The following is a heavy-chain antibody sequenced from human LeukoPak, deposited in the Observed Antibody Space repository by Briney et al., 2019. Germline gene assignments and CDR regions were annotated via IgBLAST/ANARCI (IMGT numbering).Heavy chain of an antibody. D-gene: IGHD2-2*01. CDR3: AIYCSSTSCPNWFDP. J-gene: IGHJ5*02. CDR2: INHSGST. Sequence: SETLSLTCADYGGSFSGYYWSWIRQPPGKGLEWIGEINHSGSTNYNPSLKSRVTISVDTSKNQFSLKLSSVTAADTAVYYCAIYCSSTSCPNWFDPWGQGTLVTVSS. CDR1: GGSFSGYY. V-gene: IGHV4-34*01.